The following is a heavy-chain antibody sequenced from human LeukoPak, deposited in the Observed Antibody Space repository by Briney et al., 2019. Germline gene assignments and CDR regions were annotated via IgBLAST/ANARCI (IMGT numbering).Heavy chain of an antibody. Sequence: GASVKVSCKASGYTFTSYGISRVRQAPGQGLEWMGWISAYNGNTNYAQKLQGRVTMTTDTSTSTAYMELRSLRSDDTAVYYCASPKRSGSYLPFDYWGQGTLVTVSS. CDR1: GYTFTSYG. CDR3: ASPKRSGSYLPFDY. D-gene: IGHD1-26*01. V-gene: IGHV1-18*01. CDR2: ISAYNGNT. J-gene: IGHJ4*02.